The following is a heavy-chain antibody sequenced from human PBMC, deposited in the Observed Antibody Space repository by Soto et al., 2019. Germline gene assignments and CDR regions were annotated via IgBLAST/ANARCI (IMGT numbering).Heavy chain of an antibody. CDR3: ARGPPTRFWSGYSGWFDP. CDR2: INHSGST. Sequence: QVQLQQWGAGLLKPSETLSLTCAVYGGSFSGYYWSWIRQPPGKGLEWIGEINHSGSTNYNPPLKSRVTISVDTAKNQFSLKLSSVTAADTAVYYCARGPPTRFWSGYSGWFDPWGQGTLVTVSS. D-gene: IGHD3-3*01. J-gene: IGHJ5*02. CDR1: GGSFSGYY. V-gene: IGHV4-34*01.